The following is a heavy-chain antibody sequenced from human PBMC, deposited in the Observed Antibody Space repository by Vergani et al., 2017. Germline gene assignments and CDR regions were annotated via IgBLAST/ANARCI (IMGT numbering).Heavy chain of an antibody. CDR2: IRSKAYGGTT. CDR1: GFTFGDYA. Sequence: EVQLVESGGGLVQPGRSLRLSCTASGFTFGDYAMSWVRQAPGKGLEWVGFIRSKAYGGTTEYAASVKGRFTISRDDSKSIAYLQMNSLKTEDTAVYYCTRAANGYCSSTSCYYYYYGMDVWGQXP. V-gene: IGHV3-49*04. CDR3: TRAANGYCSSTSCYYYYYGMDV. D-gene: IGHD2-2*01. J-gene: IGHJ6*02.